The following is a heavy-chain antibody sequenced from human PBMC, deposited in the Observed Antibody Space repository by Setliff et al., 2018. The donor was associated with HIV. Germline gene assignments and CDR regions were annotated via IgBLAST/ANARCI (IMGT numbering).Heavy chain of an antibody. D-gene: IGHD3-16*02. Sequence: SVKVSCKASGYFFTAYYMHWVRQAPGQGLEWMGGIIPIFGTANYAQKFQGRVTITADESTSTAYMELSSLRSEDTAVYYCAIVRRIITFGGLVGLVQSLYYFHCWGHGTLVTVS. CDR1: GYFFTAYY. J-gene: IGHJ4*01. CDR3: AIVRRIITFGGLVGLVQSLYYFHC. CDR2: IIPIFGTA. V-gene: IGHV1-69*13.